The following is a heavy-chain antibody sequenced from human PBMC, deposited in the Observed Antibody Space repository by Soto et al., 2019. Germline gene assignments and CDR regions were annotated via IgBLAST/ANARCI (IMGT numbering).Heavy chain of an antibody. V-gene: IGHV1-18*01. Sequence: ASVKVSCKASGYTFTSYGISWVRQAPGQGLEWMGWISAYNGNTNYAQKLQGRVTMTTDTSTSTAYMEPRSLRSDDTAVYYCARGLGSGWYVGFGYYYYGMDVWGQGTTVTVSS. J-gene: IGHJ6*02. CDR2: ISAYNGNT. CDR1: GYTFTSYG. D-gene: IGHD6-19*01. CDR3: ARGLGSGWYVGFGYYYYGMDV.